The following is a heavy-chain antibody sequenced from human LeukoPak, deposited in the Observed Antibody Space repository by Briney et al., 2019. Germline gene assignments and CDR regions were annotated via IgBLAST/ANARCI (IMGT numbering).Heavy chain of an antibody. V-gene: IGHV1-46*03. Sequence: GASVKVSCKASGYTFTSNYMYWVRQAPGQGLEWMGIINPSGGTTRYAQKFQGRVTMTRDTATSTLYMELSSLRSEDRAGYYCPRGVGVTIFGVGGQAFDIWGQGTMVTVSS. CDR3: PRGVGVTIFGVGGQAFDI. CDR2: INPSGGTT. D-gene: IGHD3-3*01. J-gene: IGHJ3*02. CDR1: GYTFTSNY.